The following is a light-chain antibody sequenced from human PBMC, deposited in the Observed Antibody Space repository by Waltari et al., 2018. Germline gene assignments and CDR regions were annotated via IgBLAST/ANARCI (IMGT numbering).Light chain of an antibody. CDR3: CSYAGSSTYV. J-gene: IGLJ1*01. CDR1: SNYVWL. V-gene: IGLV2-23*01. Sequence: QSALTHPASVSGSPGQSITIPCTGTSNYVWLVSWYQQHTGKAPKLMIYEGSKRPSGISYRFSGSKSDNTASLTISGLQAEDEADYYCCSYAGSSTYVFGTGTKVTVL. CDR2: EGS.